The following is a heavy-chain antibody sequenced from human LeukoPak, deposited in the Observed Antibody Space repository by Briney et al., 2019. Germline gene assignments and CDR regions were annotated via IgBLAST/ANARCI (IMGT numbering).Heavy chain of an antibody. V-gene: IGHV3-23*01. Sequence: QPGRSLRLSCTASGFTFGDYAMTWVRQAPGRGLEWVSSIRPSGDNTYYGDSVKGRFTISRDNSKNTVYLQMNNMRVDDTAAYYCARVAGWHWFDPWGQGTLVTVSS. J-gene: IGHJ5*02. D-gene: IGHD6-19*01. CDR2: IRPSGDNT. CDR1: GFTFGDYA. CDR3: ARVAGWHWFDP.